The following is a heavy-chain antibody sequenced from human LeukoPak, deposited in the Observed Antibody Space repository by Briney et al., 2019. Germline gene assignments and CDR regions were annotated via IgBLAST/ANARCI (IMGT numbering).Heavy chain of an antibody. CDR3: ARDGGGYSYGFDY. J-gene: IGHJ4*02. D-gene: IGHD5-18*01. CDR1: GDSISNFY. CDR2: IDYSGST. Sequence: SETLSLTCSVSGDSISNFYWSWNRQPPGKGLEWIGYIDYSGSTSYNPSLKSRVTISIDTSKNQFSLRLNSVTAADTAVYYCARDGGGYSYGFDYWGQGTLVTVSS. V-gene: IGHV4-59*01.